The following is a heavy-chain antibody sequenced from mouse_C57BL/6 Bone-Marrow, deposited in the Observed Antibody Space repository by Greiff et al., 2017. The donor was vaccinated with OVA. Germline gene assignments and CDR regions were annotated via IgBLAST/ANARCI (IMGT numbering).Heavy chain of an antibody. D-gene: IGHD1-1*01. V-gene: IGHV1-19*01. CDR1: GYTFTDYY. CDR3: ASFITRYYYAMDY. Sequence: EVQLVESGPVLVKPGASVKMSCKASGYTFTDYYMNWVKQSHGKSLEWIGVINPYNGGTSYNQKFKGKATLTVDKSSSTAYMELNSLTSEDSAVYYCASFITRYYYAMDYWGQGTSVTVSS. CDR2: INPYNGGT. J-gene: IGHJ4*01.